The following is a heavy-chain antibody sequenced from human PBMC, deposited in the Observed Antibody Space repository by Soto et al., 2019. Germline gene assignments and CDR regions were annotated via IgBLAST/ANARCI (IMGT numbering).Heavy chain of an antibody. CDR2: ISDSDGST. J-gene: IGHJ4*02. CDR3: APEVAGGWYYFDY. V-gene: IGHV3-23*01. Sequence: EVQLLESGGGLVQPGGSLTLSCAASGFTFSTYAMTWVRQAPGKGLEWVSTISDSDGSTYYADSVKGRFTISRDNSKNPVYLQMNSLRAADSAVYYCAPEVAGGWYYFDYWGQGTLVTVSS. D-gene: IGHD2-15*01. CDR1: GFTFSTYA.